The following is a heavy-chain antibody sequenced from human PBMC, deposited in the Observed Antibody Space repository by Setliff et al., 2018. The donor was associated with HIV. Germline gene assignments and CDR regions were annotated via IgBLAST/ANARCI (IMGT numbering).Heavy chain of an antibody. CDR3: ARHVILLEWLSYFYMDV. D-gene: IGHD6-19*01. V-gene: IGHV4-38-2*01. CDR1: AYSINSGYY. Sequence: SETLSLTCAVSAYSINSGYYWGWIRQPPGKGLEWIGSIYHSGSIYYNPSLKSRVTISVDTSKNQFSLKLTSVTAADTAVYYCARHVILLEWLSYFYMDVWGKGATVTVSS. J-gene: IGHJ6*03. CDR2: IYHSGSI.